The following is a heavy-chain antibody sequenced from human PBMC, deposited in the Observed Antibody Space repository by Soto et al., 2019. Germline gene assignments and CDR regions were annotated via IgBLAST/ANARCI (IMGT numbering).Heavy chain of an antibody. CDR3: AKERSGSYPYYFDY. V-gene: IGHV3-23*01. CDR2: ITGLSDGM. Sequence: GGSLRLSCAASGFTFTNYAMTWVRQAPGKGLEWVAVITGLSDGMHYADSVKGRLTISRDNSKNTLYLQMNSLRAEDTAVYYCAKERSGSYPYYFDYWGQGTLVTVSS. D-gene: IGHD1-26*01. J-gene: IGHJ4*02. CDR1: GFTFTNYA.